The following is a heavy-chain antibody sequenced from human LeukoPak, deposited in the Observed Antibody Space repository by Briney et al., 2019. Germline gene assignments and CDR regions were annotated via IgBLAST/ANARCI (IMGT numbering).Heavy chain of an antibody. J-gene: IGHJ3*02. D-gene: IGHD1-26*01. CDR3: AKRWEHDAFDI. Sequence: PGGSLRLSCAASGFTFSSYSMNWVPQAPGKGLEWVSSISSSSYIYYADSVKGRFTISRDNAKNSLYLQMNSLRAEDTAVYYCAKRWEHDAFDIWGQGTMVTVSS. CDR2: ISSSSYI. CDR1: GFTFSSYS. V-gene: IGHV3-21*01.